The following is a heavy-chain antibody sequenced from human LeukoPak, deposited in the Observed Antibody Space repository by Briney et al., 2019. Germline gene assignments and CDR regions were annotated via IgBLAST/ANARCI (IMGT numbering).Heavy chain of an antibody. J-gene: IGHJ3*02. CDR1: GVSISSSNW. V-gene: IGHV4-4*02. Sequence: NPSETLSLTCAVSGVSISSSNWWSWFRQPPGKSLEWIGEIYDGGNTNYHRSLKSRVTLSIDKARNQLSLTLRYVTAADTAVYYCARDARWLQSRIDAFDIWGQGTMVTVSS. CDR2: IYDGGNT. CDR3: ARDARWLQSRIDAFDI. D-gene: IGHD5-24*01.